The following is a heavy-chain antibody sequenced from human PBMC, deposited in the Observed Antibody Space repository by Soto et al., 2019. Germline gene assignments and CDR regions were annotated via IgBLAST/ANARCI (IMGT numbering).Heavy chain of an antibody. J-gene: IGHJ4*02. V-gene: IGHV3-33*01. CDR3: ASSDCSGGSCYSYYFDY. D-gene: IGHD2-15*01. Sequence: GGSLRLSCAASGFTFSSYGMHWVRQAPGKGLEWVAVIWYDGSNKYYADSVKGRFTISRDNSKNTLYLQMNSLRAEDTAVYYCASSDCSGGSCYSYYFDYWGQGTLVTVS. CDR1: GFTFSSYG. CDR2: IWYDGSNK.